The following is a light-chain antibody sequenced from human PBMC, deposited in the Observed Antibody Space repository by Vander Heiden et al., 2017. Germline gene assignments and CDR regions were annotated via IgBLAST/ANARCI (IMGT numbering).Light chain of an antibody. CDR2: DNN. Sequence: QSVLTQPPSVSAAPGQKVTISCSGGSSNIGYNSVSWYQQLPGTAPKFLIYDNNKRPSGIPDRFSGSKSGTSATLDITGLQTGDEAGYCCGAWDSSLSVVLFGGGTKLTVL. CDR3: GAWDSSLSVVL. V-gene: IGLV1-51*01. CDR1: SSNIGYNS. J-gene: IGLJ3*02.